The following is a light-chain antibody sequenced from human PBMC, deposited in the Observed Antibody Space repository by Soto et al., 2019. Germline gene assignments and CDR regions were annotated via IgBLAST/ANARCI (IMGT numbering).Light chain of an antibody. J-gene: IGKJ1*01. V-gene: IGKV1-39*01. CDR2: AAS. CDR3: QQSYSSPET. Sequence: DIQMTQSPSSLSASVGDRVTITCRASQSIDNYLNWYQQKPGKAPNLLIYAASTLLSGVTSRFSGRGSGTQFTLTISSLQPEDFATYYCQQSYSSPETFGQGTKVEIK. CDR1: QSIDNY.